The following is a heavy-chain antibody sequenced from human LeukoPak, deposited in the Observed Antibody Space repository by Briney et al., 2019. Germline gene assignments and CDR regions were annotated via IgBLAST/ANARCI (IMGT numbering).Heavy chain of an antibody. V-gene: IGHV1-2*02. D-gene: IGHD3-3*01. CDR2: INPNSGGT. CDR1: GYTFTGYY. J-gene: IGHJ4*02. Sequence: ASVKVSCKASGYTFTGYYMHWVRHAPGQGLEWMGWINPNSGGTNYAQKFQGRVTMTRDTSISTAYMELSRLRSDDTAVYYCARERVAIFGVAGAALDYWGQGTLVTVSS. CDR3: ARERVAIFGVAGAALDY.